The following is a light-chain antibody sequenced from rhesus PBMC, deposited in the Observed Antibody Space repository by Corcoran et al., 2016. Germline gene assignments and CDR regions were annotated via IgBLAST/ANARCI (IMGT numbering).Light chain of an antibody. J-gene: IGKJ1*01. CDR2: GAS. Sequence: EIVMTQSPATLSLSPGERATLSCRASQSVSSSLAWYQQQPGQPPRPLLYGASSRSTGIPDRFSCSGSGTDLTHTISSLEPEDVAVYYCLQHSNWPRTFGQGTKVGIK. CDR3: LQHSNWPRT. CDR1: QSVSSS. V-gene: IGKV3-24*01.